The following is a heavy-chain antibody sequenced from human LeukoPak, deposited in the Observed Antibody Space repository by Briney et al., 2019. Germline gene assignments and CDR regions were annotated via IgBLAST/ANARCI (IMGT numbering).Heavy chain of an antibody. CDR2: ISGSGGST. V-gene: IGHV3-23*01. D-gene: IGHD2-15*01. J-gene: IGHJ4*02. Sequence: GGSLRLSCAASGFTFSSYAMSWVRQAPGKGLEWVSAISGSGGSTYYADSVKGRFTISRDNSKNTLYLQMNSLRAEDTAVYYCAKSSDGYCSGGSCYAPAHFDYWGQGTLVTVSS. CDR3: AKSSDGYCSGGSCYAPAHFDY. CDR1: GFTFSSYA.